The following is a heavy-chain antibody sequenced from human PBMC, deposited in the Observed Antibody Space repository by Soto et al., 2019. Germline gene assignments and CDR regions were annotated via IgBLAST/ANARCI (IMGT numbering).Heavy chain of an antibody. V-gene: IGHV3-21*01. CDR2: ISSSSSYI. CDR3: ARGICSGGSCYSRNWFDP. CDR1: GFTFSSYS. D-gene: IGHD2-15*01. Sequence: GGSLRLSCAASGFTFSSYSMNWVRQAPGKGLEWVSSISSSSSYIYYADSVKGRFTISRDNAKNSLYLQMNSLRAEDTAVYYCARGICSGGSCYSRNWFDPWGQGTLVTVSS. J-gene: IGHJ5*02.